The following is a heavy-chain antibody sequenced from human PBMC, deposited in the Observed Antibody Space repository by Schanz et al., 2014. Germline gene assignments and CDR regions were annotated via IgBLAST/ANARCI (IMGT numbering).Heavy chain of an antibody. Sequence: VQLVESGGGVVQPGRSLRLSCEASEFTFSSYKMNWVRQAPGKGLEWVSSISSSGSYIHYADSVKGRFTISRDNSKNTLYLQMNTLRAEDTAVYYCARDRGYCSGGSCLTFDYWGQGTLVTVSS. CDR3: ARDRGYCSGGSCLTFDY. J-gene: IGHJ4*02. V-gene: IGHV3-21*01. D-gene: IGHD2-15*01. CDR1: EFTFSSYK. CDR2: ISSSGSYI.